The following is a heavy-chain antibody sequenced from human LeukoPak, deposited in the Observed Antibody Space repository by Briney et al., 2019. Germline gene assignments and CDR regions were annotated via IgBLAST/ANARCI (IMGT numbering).Heavy chain of an antibody. J-gene: IGHJ5*02. CDR2: INSSSSYK. V-gene: IGHV3-11*06. D-gene: IGHD3-10*01. CDR1: GFTFSDYC. Sequence: GGTLTLSCAASGFTFSDYCMIWIRQAPGKGLEWVSYINSSSSYKNYADPVKGRFTTSRDNAKNSLYLQMNSLRAEGTAVYYCARPLGTGAFGELSWGEGTLVTVSS. CDR3: ARPLGTGAFGELS.